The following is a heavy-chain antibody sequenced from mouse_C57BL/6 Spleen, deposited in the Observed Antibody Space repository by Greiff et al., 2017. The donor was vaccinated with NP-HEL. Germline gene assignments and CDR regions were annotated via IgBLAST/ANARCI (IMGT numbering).Heavy chain of an antibody. J-gene: IGHJ2*01. V-gene: IGHV14-1*01. CDR3: TTDGYYSYLHFDY. CDR2: IDPEDGDT. CDR1: GFNIKDYY. Sequence: VQLQQSGAELVRPGASVKLSCTASGFNIKDYYMHWVKQRPEQGLAWIGRIDPEDGDTEYAPKFQGKATMTADTSSNTAYLQLSSLTSEDTAVDYCTTDGYYSYLHFDYWGQGTTLTVSS. D-gene: IGHD2-3*01.